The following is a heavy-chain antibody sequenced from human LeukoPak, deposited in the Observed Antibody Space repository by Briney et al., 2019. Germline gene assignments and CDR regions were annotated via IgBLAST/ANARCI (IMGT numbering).Heavy chain of an antibody. CDR2: IWNDGSNE. Sequence: GGSLRLSCAASGFSISNYGMHWVRQAPGKGLELVAIIWNDGSNEYYADSVKGRFTISRDNSKNTLYLQMNSLRAEDTAVYYCARLVTTVIGAFDIWGQGTMVTVSS. V-gene: IGHV3-33*01. CDR3: ARLVTTVIGAFDI. D-gene: IGHD4-17*01. CDR1: GFSISNYG. J-gene: IGHJ3*02.